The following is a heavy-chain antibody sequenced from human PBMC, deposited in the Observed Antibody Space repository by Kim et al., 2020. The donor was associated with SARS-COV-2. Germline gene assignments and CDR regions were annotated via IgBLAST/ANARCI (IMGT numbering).Heavy chain of an antibody. CDR3: ARAGNGYSYGYYFDY. CDR1: GGTFSSYA. Sequence: SVKVSCKASGGTFSSYAISWVRQAPGQGLEWMGGIIPIFGTANYAQKFQGRVTITADESTSTAYMELSSLRSEDTAVYYCARAGNGYSYGYYFDYWGQGTLVTVSS. D-gene: IGHD5-18*01. J-gene: IGHJ4*02. V-gene: IGHV1-69*13. CDR2: IIPIFGTA.